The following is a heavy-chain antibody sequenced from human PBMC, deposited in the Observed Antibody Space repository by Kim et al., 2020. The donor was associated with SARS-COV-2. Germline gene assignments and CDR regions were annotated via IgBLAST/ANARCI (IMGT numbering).Heavy chain of an antibody. J-gene: IGHJ4*02. CDR2: ISYDGSNK. CDR3: ARDYCSSTSCYEVRWYYFDY. D-gene: IGHD2-2*01. CDR1: GFTFSSYA. V-gene: IGHV3-30*04. Sequence: GGSLRLSCAASGFTFSSYAMHWVRQAPGKGLEWVAVISYDGSNKYYADSVKGRFTISRDNSKNTLYLQMNSLRAEDTAVYYCARDYCSSTSCYEVRWYYFDYWGQGTLVTVSS.